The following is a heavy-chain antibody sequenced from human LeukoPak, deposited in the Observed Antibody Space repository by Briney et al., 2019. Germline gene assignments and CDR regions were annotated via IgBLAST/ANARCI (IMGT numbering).Heavy chain of an antibody. CDR2: INPSAGST. D-gene: IGHD2-2*01. CDR1: GYTFTSYY. Sequence: GASVKASCKASGYTFTSYYMHWVRQAPGQGLEWMGIINPSAGSTTYAQKFQGRVTMTRDTSTSTVYMGLRGLTSDDTAVYYCARGTRFCSSSTCYSDGFDIWGQGTMVTVSS. V-gene: IGHV1-46*01. CDR3: ARGTRFCSSSTCYSDGFDI. J-gene: IGHJ3*02.